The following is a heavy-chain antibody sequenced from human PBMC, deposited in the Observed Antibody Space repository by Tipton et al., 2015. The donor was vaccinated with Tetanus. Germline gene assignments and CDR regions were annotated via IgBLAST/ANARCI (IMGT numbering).Heavy chain of an antibody. V-gene: IGHV4-59*01. J-gene: IGHJ6*03. CDR1: GASISGYY. CDR2: IHYTGST. Sequence: TLSLTCTVSGASISGYYWNWIRQSPGKGLEWIGYIHYTGSTNYNPSLKSRVTISGDTSKNQFSLRLTSVSAADTAVYYCARGALFDFYYYMDVWGEGTTVTVSS. CDR3: ARGALFDFYYYMDV.